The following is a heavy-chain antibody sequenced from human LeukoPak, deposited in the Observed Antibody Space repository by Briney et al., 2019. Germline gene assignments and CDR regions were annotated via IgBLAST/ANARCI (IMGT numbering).Heavy chain of an antibody. CDR3: ATIYSSSSLWFDP. CDR1: GGSISSSSYY. Sequence: SETLSLTCTVSGGSISSSSYYWGWIRQPPGKGLEWIGSIYYSGSTYYNPSLKSRVTISVDTSKNQFSLKLSSVTAVDTAVYYCATIYSSSSLWFDPWGQGTLVTVSS. CDR2: IYYSGST. J-gene: IGHJ5*02. V-gene: IGHV4-39*01. D-gene: IGHD6-6*01.